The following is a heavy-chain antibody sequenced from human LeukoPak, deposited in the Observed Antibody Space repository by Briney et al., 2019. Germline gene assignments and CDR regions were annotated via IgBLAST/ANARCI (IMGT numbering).Heavy chain of an antibody. CDR1: GGSISSYY. D-gene: IGHD2-15*01. V-gene: IGHV4-59*08. CDR3: ARYPYGYCSGGSCYSRAFDI. J-gene: IGHJ3*02. CDR2: IYYSGST. Sequence: KPSETLSLTCTVSGGSISSYYWSWIRQPPGKGLEWIGYIYYSGSTNYNPSLKSRVTISVDTSKNQFSLKLSSVTAADTAVYYCARYPYGYCSGGSCYSRAFDIWGQGTMVTVSS.